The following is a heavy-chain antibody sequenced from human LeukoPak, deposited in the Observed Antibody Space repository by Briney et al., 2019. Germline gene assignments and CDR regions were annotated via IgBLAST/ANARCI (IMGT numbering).Heavy chain of an antibody. J-gene: IGHJ3*02. CDR2: IYYSGST. Sequence: SETLSLTCTVSGGSISSSSYYWGWIRQPPGKGLEWIGSIYYSGSTYYNPSLKSRVTISVDTSKNQFSLKLSSVTAADTAVYYCARAPNAGGNGAFDIWGQGTMVTVSS. D-gene: IGHD4-23*01. CDR1: GGSISSSSYY. V-gene: IGHV4-39*07. CDR3: ARAPNAGGNGAFDI.